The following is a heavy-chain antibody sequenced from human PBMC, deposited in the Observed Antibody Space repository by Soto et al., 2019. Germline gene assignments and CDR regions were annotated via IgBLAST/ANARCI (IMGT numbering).Heavy chain of an antibody. J-gene: IGHJ6*02. CDR1: GYTFTSYG. Sequence: ASVKVSCKASGYTFTSYGISWVRQAPGQGLEWMGWISAYNGNTNYAQKLQGRVTMTTDTSTSTAYMELRSLRSDDTAVYYCARGGVVVVAATLYYYYGMDVWGQGTTVTVSS. V-gene: IGHV1-18*01. CDR3: ARGGVVVVAATLYYYYGMDV. CDR2: ISAYNGNT. D-gene: IGHD2-15*01.